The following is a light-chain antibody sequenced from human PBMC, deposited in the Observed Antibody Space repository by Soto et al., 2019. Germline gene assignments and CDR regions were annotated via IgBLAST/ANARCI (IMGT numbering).Light chain of an antibody. V-gene: IGKV1-5*03. CDR1: QSISTW. J-gene: IGKJ2*01. Sequence: DIQMTQSPSSLSASVGDRVTITCLASQSISTWLAWYQLKPGKAPKLLIYKASNLQSGVPSRFSGSGSGTEFTLNISSLQPDDFATYYCQQYNVFSPYTFGQGTKLAI. CDR2: KAS. CDR3: QQYNVFSPYT.